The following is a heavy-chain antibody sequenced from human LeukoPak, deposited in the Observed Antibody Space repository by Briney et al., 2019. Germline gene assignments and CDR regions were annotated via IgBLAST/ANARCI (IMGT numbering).Heavy chain of an antibody. CDR1: GFTFCSNG. Sequence: GGSLRFSCAACGFTFCSNGMDWVGQGPGKELEGVAVISYDGSNKYYADSVKGRFTISRDNSKNTLYLQMNSLRAEDTAVYYCARDGLGYSSGWYYFDYGGQGTLVTVSS. CDR2: ISYDGSNK. D-gene: IGHD6-19*01. CDR3: ARDGLGYSSGWYYFDY. V-gene: IGHV3-30*04. J-gene: IGHJ4*02.